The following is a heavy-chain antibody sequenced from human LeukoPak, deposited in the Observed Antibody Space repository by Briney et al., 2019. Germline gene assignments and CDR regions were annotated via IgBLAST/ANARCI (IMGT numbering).Heavy chain of an antibody. J-gene: IGHJ3*02. CDR2: YDPEDGET. CDR1: GHTLTELS. D-gene: IGHD5-18*01. V-gene: IGHV1-24*01. CDR3: ATVLPTAKVWGFDAFDI. Sequence: ASVKVSCKVCGHTLTELSMHWVRQAPGKGLEWMGGYDPEDGETIYAQKFQGRVTMTEDTSTDTAYMELSSLRSEDTAVYYCATVLPTAKVWGFDAFDIRGQGTMVTVSS.